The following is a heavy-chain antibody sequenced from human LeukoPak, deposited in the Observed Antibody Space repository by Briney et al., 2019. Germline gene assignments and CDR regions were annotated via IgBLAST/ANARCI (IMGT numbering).Heavy chain of an antibody. V-gene: IGHV1-24*01. CDR3: ATGFTYYYDSSGYFPFDY. CDR1: GYTLTELS. D-gene: IGHD3-22*01. J-gene: IGHJ4*02. Sequence: ASVKVSCKVSGYTLTELSMHWVRQAPGKGLEWMGGFDPEDGETIYAQKFQGRVTMTEDTSTDTAYMELSSLRSEDTAVYYCATGFTYYYDSSGYFPFDYWGQGTLVTVSS. CDR2: FDPEDGET.